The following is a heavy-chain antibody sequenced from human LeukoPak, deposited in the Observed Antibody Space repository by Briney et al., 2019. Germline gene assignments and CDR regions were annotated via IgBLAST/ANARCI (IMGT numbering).Heavy chain of an antibody. Sequence: GGSLRLSCAASGFTFSSYSMNWVRQAPGKGLEWVSYISSSSSTIYYADSVKGRFTISRDNAKNPLYLQMNSLRAEDTAVYYCARGSLWFGELSSTDYWGQGTLVTVSS. CDR3: ARGSLWFGELSSTDY. J-gene: IGHJ4*02. V-gene: IGHV3-48*01. CDR2: ISSSSSTI. CDR1: GFTFSSYS. D-gene: IGHD3-10*01.